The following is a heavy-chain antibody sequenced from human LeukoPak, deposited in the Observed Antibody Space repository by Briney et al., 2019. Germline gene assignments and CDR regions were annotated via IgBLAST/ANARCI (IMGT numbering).Heavy chain of an antibody. J-gene: IGHJ6*03. D-gene: IGHD6-13*01. CDR1: GYTFTGYY. CDR3: ARGVSGRSSWSYYYMDV. Sequence: ASVKVSCKASGYTFTGYYMHWVRQAPGQGLEWMGWINPNSGDTNYAQKFQGRVTMTRDTSISTAYMELSSLRSEDTAVYYCARGVSGRSSWSYYYMDVWGKGTTVTVSS. V-gene: IGHV1-2*02. CDR2: INPNSGDT.